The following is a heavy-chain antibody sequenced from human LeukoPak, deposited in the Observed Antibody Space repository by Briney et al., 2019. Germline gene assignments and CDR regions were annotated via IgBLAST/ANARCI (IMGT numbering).Heavy chain of an antibody. CDR1: GYSFTNYG. J-gene: IGHJ5*02. D-gene: IGHD3-10*01. CDR2: INTYNGNT. Sequence: ASVKVSCKASGYSFTNYGISWVRQAPGQGLEWMGWINTYNGNTKFAQKLQGRVTMTTDTSTSTAYMELRSLRSDDTAVYYCARAEELLFYSDPWSQGTLVTVSS. V-gene: IGHV1-18*01. CDR3: ARAEELLFYSDP.